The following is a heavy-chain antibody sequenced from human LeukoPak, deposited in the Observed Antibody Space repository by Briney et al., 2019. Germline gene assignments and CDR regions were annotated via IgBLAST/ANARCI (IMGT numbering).Heavy chain of an antibody. J-gene: IGHJ4*02. V-gene: IGHV3-23*01. CDR1: GFTFSNHA. CDR3: ARRGPNWGFFDY. Sequence: GGSLRLSCAASGFTFSNHAMNWVRQAPGKGLEWVSTISGSGDATYYADSVKGRFTISGDNSKNKLYLQMNSLRAEDTAVYYCARRGPNWGFFDYWGRGSLVTVSS. CDR2: ISGSGDAT. D-gene: IGHD7-27*01.